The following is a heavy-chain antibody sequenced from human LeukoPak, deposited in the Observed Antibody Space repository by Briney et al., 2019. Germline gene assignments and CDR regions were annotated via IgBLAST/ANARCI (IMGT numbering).Heavy chain of an antibody. CDR3: ARGSVESSSSSPDFYYYYYMDV. CDR2: INHSGST. V-gene: IGHV4-34*01. J-gene: IGHJ6*03. Sequence: PSETLSLTCAVYGGSFSGYYWSWIRQPPGKGLEWIGEINHSGSTNYNPSLKSRVTISVDTSKNQFSLKLSSVTAADTAVYYCARGSVESSSSSPDFYYYYYMDVWGKGTTVTVSS. D-gene: IGHD6-6*01. CDR1: GGSFSGYY.